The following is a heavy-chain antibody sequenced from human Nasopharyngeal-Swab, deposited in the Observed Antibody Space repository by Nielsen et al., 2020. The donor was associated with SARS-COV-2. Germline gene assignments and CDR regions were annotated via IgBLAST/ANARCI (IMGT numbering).Heavy chain of an antibody. Sequence: GESLKISCAASGFTFSSYGMHWVRQAPGKGLEWVAVIWYDGSNKYYADSVKGRFTISRDNSKNTLYLQMNSLRAEDTAVHYCAREGRFGELANAFDIWGQGTMVTVSS. CDR3: AREGRFGELANAFDI. J-gene: IGHJ3*02. CDR2: IWYDGSNK. V-gene: IGHV3-33*01. D-gene: IGHD3-10*01. CDR1: GFTFSSYG.